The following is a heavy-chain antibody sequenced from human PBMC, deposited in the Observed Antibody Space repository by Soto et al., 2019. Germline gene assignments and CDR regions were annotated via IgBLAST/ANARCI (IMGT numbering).Heavy chain of an antibody. CDR3: AGGGYYVTGH. V-gene: IGHV4-30-2*01. J-gene: IGHJ4*02. CDR1: GGSISSGGYS. Sequence: SEPLSLTCAVSGGSISSGGYSWSWIRQPPGKGLEWIGYIYHSGSTYYNPSLKSRVTISVDRSKNQFSLKLSSVTAADTAVYYCAGGGYYVTGHWGQGTLVTVSS. D-gene: IGHD1-26*01. CDR2: IYHSGST.